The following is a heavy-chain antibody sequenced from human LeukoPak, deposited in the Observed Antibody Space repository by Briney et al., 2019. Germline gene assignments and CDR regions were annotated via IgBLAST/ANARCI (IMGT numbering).Heavy chain of an antibody. V-gene: IGHV3-30*02. CDR1: GFTFGDYA. CDR3: AKLVASASTY. Sequence: TGGSLRLSCSAFGFTFGDYAFHWVRQAPGKGLEWLAFIRYDGSDSYYADSVRGRFTISRDNAKNTMYLQMNRLRVEDSAMYFCAKLVASASTYWGQGTLVTVSS. D-gene: IGHD2-2*01. J-gene: IGHJ4*02. CDR2: IRYDGSDS.